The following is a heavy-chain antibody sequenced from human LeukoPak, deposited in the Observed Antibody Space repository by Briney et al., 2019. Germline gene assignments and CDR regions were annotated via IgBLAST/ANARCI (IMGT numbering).Heavy chain of an antibody. V-gene: IGHV1-8*01. CDR3: ARGPSYVVTFGGVINWFDP. Sequence: ASVKVSCKASGYTFTSYDINWVRQATGQGLEWMGWMNPNSGNTGYAQKFQGKVTMTRNSSISTAYMELSSLISEDTAVYYYARGPSYVVTFGGVINWFDPWGQGTLVTVSS. D-gene: IGHD3-16*01. CDR1: GYTFTSYD. CDR2: MNPNSGNT. J-gene: IGHJ5*02.